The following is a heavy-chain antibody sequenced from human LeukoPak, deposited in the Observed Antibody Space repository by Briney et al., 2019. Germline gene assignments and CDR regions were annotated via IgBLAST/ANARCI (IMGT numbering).Heavy chain of an antibody. CDR1: GFTLSSSW. Sequence: GGSLRLSCAASGFTLSSSWMAWVRQAPGKGLEWVGNIKEDGTAKNYVVSVRGRFTISRDNAKNSLYLQMNSLRGEDTAVYYCTRDSGYNAFDIWGQGTMVTVSS. CDR2: IKEDGTAK. J-gene: IGHJ3*02. CDR3: TRDSGYNAFDI. D-gene: IGHD5-12*01. V-gene: IGHV3-7*01.